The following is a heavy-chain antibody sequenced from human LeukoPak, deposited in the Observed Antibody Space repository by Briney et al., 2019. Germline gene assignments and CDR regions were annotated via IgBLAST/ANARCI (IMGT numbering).Heavy chain of an antibody. CDR1: GFTFSGST. V-gene: IGHV3-73*01. D-gene: IGHD2-2*01. CDR3: TTVIVPVATVAMDV. Sequence: GGSLRLSCAASGFTFSGSTMHWVRQASGKGLEWVGRIRSKANNYATTYAASVTGRFTISGDDSKSTAYLQMNSLKTEDTAVYYCTTVIVPVATVAMDVWGQGATVTVSS. J-gene: IGHJ6*02. CDR2: IRSKANNYAT.